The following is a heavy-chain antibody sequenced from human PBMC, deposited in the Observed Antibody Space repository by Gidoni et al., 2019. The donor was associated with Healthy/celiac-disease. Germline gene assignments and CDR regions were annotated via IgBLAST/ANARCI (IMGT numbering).Heavy chain of an antibody. Sequence: QVQLVQSGAEVKKPGSSVKVSCKASGGTFSSYAISWVRQAPGQGLEWMGGIIPIFGTANDAQKFQGRVTITADKSTSKAYMERSSLRSEDTAVYYCARDLSTMVRGVIRGGGMDVWGQGTTVTVSS. D-gene: IGHD3-10*01. CDR2: IIPIFGTA. CDR3: ARDLSTMVRGVIRGGGMDV. J-gene: IGHJ6*02. V-gene: IGHV1-69*06. CDR1: GGTFSSYA.